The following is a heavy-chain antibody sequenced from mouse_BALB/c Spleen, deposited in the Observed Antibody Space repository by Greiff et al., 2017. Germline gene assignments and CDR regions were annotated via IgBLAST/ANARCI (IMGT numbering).Heavy chain of an antibody. CDR3: ARVYDGYLAY. D-gene: IGHD2-3*01. CDR1: GFTFTDYY. Sequence: EVQRVESGGGLVQPGGSLRLSCATSGFTFTDYYMSWVRQPPGKALEWLGFIRNKANGYTTEYSASVKGRFTISRDNSQSILYLQMNTLRAEDSATYYCARVYDGYLAYWGQGTLVTVSA. J-gene: IGHJ3*01. CDR2: IRNKANGYTT. V-gene: IGHV7-3*02.